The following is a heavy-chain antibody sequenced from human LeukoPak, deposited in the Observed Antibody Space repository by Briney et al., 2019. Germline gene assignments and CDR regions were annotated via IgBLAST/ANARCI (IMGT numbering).Heavy chain of an antibody. CDR1: GGSFSGYY. Sequence: SETLSLTCAVYGGSFSGYYWSWIRQPPGKGLEWIGYIYYSGSTNYSPSLKSRVTISVDTSKNQFSLKLSSVTAVDAAVYYCARPQNVVPGNNWFDPWGQETLVTVSS. J-gene: IGHJ5*02. CDR3: ARPQNVVPGNNWFDP. D-gene: IGHD2-2*01. CDR2: IYYSGST. V-gene: IGHV4-59*08.